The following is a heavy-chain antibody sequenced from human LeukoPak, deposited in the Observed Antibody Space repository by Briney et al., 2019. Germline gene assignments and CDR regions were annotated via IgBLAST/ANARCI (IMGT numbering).Heavy chain of an antibody. CDR3: AKDLKKGYCSSTSCYRDDYYYYGMDV. J-gene: IGHJ6*02. CDR1: GFTFSSYG. Sequence: PGGSLRLSCAASGFTFSSYGMHWVRQAPGKGLEWVAVISYDGSNKYYADSVKGRFTISRDNSKNTLYLQMNSLRAEDTAVYYCAKDLKKGYCSSTSCYRDDYYYYGMDVWGQGTTVTVSS. D-gene: IGHD2-2*01. V-gene: IGHV3-30*18. CDR2: ISYDGSNK.